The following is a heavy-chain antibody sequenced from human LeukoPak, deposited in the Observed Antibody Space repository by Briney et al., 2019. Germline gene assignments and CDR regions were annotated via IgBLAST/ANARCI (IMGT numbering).Heavy chain of an antibody. Sequence: PGGSLRLSCAASGFTVNSKYMSWVRQAPGKGLEWVSIIYDGGTTYYADSVRGRFVISRDISENTLFLHMSSLRADDTAMYYCTTCYGTKGYFFDNWGHGTLVAVSS. CDR3: TTCYGTKGYFFDN. D-gene: IGHD2-2*01. V-gene: IGHV3-66*01. CDR1: GFTVNSKY. J-gene: IGHJ4*01. CDR2: IYDGGTT.